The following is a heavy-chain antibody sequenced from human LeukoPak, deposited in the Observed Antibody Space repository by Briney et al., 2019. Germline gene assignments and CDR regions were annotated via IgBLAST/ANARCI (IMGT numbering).Heavy chain of an antibody. J-gene: IGHJ4*02. CDR3: ARDLGMTDGDYVSYFDY. Sequence: PGGSLRLSCSASGFTFSSYAMHWVRQAPGKGLEYVSAISSNGGSTYYADSVKGRFTISRDNAKNSLYLQMNSLRAEDTALYYCARDLGMTDGDYVSYFDYWGQGTLVTVSS. D-gene: IGHD4-17*01. CDR2: ISSNGGST. V-gene: IGHV3-64*04. CDR1: GFTFSSYA.